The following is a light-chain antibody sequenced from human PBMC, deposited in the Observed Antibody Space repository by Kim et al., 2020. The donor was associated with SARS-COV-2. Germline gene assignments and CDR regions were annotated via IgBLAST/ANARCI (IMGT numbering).Light chain of an antibody. CDR2: WAS. Sequence: RATINCKSSQSVLYSSNNKNYLAWYQQKPGQPPKLLIYWASTRESGVPDRFSGSGSGTDFTLTNSSLQAEDVAVYYCQQYYGTPYTFGQGTKLEI. CDR3: QQYYGTPYT. J-gene: IGKJ2*01. V-gene: IGKV4-1*01. CDR1: QSVLYSSNNKNY.